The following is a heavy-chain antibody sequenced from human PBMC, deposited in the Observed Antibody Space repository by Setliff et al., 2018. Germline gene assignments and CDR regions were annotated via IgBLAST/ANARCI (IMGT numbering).Heavy chain of an antibody. D-gene: IGHD3-22*01. V-gene: IGHV5-51*01. J-gene: IGHJ3*02. CDR1: GYSFTSYW. CDR2: IYPGDSDT. CDR3: ARLTYYYDSSGLNAFDI. Sequence: GESLTISCKGSGYSFTSYWIGWVRQMPGKGLEWMGIIYPGDSDTRYSPSFQGQVAISADKSISTAYLQWSSLKASDTAMYYCARLTYYYDSSGLNAFDIWGQGTMVTVSS.